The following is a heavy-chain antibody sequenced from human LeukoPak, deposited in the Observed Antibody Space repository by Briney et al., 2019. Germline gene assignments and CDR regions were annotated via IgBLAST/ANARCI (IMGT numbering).Heavy chain of an antibody. D-gene: IGHD6-13*01. CDR2: INPNSGGT. V-gene: IGHV1-2*02. CDR3: AVAAAGRNYYYHYYGMDV. CDR1: GYTFTGYY. J-gene: IGHJ6*02. Sequence: ASVKVSCKASGYTFTGYYMHWVRQAPGQGLEWMGWINPNSGGTNYAQKFQGRVTMTRDTSISTAYMELSRLRSDDTAVYYCAVAAAGRNYYYHYYGMDVWGQGTTVTVSS.